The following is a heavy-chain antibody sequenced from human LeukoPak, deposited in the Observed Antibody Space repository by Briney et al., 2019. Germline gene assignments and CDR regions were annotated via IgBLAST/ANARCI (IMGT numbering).Heavy chain of an antibody. CDR1: GFSFSSYE. J-gene: IGHJ4*02. V-gene: IGHV3-48*03. CDR3: ARSPTVAGNDY. CDR2: ISSSGNTI. D-gene: IGHD6-19*01. Sequence: GGSLRLSCEASGFSFSSYEMNWVRQAPGKGLEWVSYISSSGNTIYYADSVKGRFTISRDNAKNSLYLQMNSLRAEDTAVYYCARSPTVAGNDYWGQGTLVTVSS.